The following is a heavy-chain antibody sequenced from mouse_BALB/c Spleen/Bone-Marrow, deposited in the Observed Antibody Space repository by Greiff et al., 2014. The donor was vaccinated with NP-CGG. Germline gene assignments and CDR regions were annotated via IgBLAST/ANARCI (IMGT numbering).Heavy chain of an antibody. Sequence: VQLQQSGAELMKPGASVKISCKATGYTFSSYWIEWVKQRPGHGLEWIGEILPGSGSTNYNEKFKGKATFTADTSSNTAYMQLSSLASEDSAVYYCARRGGWLGYFDVWGAGTTVTVSS. D-gene: IGHD2-3*01. CDR3: ARRGGWLGYFDV. J-gene: IGHJ1*01. V-gene: IGHV1-9*01. CDR2: ILPGSGST. CDR1: GYTFSSYW.